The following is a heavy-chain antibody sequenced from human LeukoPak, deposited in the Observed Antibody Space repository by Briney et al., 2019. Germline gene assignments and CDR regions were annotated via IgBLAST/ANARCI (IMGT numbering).Heavy chain of an antibody. J-gene: IGHJ1*01. CDR3: ARGEQRITIFGVVIPGHFQH. CDR2: MNPNSGNT. V-gene: IGHV1-8*03. CDR1: GYTFTSYD. Sequence: ASVKVSCKASGYTFTSYDINWVRQATGQGLEWIGWMNPNSGNTGYAQKFQGRVTITRNTSISTAYMELSSLRSEDTAVYYCARGEQRITIFGVVIPGHFQHWGQGTLVTVSS. D-gene: IGHD3-3*01.